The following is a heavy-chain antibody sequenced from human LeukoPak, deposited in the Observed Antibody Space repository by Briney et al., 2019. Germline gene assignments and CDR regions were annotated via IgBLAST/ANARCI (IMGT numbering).Heavy chain of an antibody. J-gene: IGHJ6*03. CDR2: ISSSSSYI. CDR3: AKGETSSRVRGVLFGYYYMDV. V-gene: IGHV3-21*01. D-gene: IGHD3-10*01. Sequence: GGSLRLSCAASGFTFSSYSMNWVRQAPGKGLEWVPSISSSSSYIYYADSVKGRFTISRDNSKNTLYLQMNSLRAEDTAVYYCAKGETSSRVRGVLFGYYYMDVWGKGTTVTISS. CDR1: GFTFSSYS.